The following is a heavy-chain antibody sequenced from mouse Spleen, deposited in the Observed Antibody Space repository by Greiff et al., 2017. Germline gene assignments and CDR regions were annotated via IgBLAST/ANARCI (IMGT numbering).Heavy chain of an antibody. D-gene: IGHD2-2*01. Sequence: QVQLQQPGAELVRPGTSVKLSCKASGYTFTSYWMHWVKQRPGQGLEWIGVIDPSDSYTNYNQKFKGKATLTVDTSSSTAYMQLSSLTSEDSAVYYCAREWLRRGAWFAYWGQGTLVTVSA. CDR2: IDPSDSYT. V-gene: IGHV1-59*01. J-gene: IGHJ3*01. CDR1: GYTFTSYW. CDR3: AREWLRRGAWFAY.